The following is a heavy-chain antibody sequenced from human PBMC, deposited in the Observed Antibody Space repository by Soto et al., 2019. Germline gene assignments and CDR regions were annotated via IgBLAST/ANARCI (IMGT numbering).Heavy chain of an antibody. CDR3: ARLGAATYYYGSGSYPPFDY. V-gene: IGHV4-31*03. D-gene: IGHD3-10*01. Sequence: PSETLSLTCTVSGGSISSGGYYWSWIRQHPGKGLEWIGYIYYSGSTYYNPSLKSRVTISVDTSKDQFSLKLSSVTAADTAVYYCARLGAATYYYGSGSYPPFDYWGQGTLVTVSS. CDR1: GGSISSGGYY. J-gene: IGHJ4*02. CDR2: IYYSGST.